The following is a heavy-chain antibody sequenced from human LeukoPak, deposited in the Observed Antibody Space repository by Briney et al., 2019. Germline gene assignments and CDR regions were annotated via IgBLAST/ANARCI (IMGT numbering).Heavy chain of an antibody. CDR1: GDSVSSNSAA. V-gene: IGHV6-1*01. CDR3: ASYIAAAGGDNWFDP. Sequence: SQTLSLTCAISGDSVSSNSAARNWIRQSPSRGLEWLGRTYYRSKWYNDYAVSVKSRITINPDTSKNQFSLQLNSVTPEDTAVYYCASYIAAAGGDNWFDPWGQGTLVTVSS. CDR2: TYYRSKWYN. J-gene: IGHJ5*02. D-gene: IGHD6-13*01.